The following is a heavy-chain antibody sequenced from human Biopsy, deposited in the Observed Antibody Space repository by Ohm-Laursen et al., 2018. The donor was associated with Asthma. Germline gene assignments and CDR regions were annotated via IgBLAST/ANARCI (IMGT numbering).Heavy chain of an antibody. CDR3: ARAVDYSHYYGIDV. J-gene: IGHJ6*02. D-gene: IGHD3-10*01. CDR1: GYTFNSAG. Sequence: SVKVSCKTSGYTFNSAGITWVRQAPGQGLEWMGWISVYNGNTRVAQKLQDRVTMITDTSTSTAYMGLRSLRSDDTAVYFCARAVDYSHYYGIDVWGQGTTVTVS. CDR2: ISVYNGNT. V-gene: IGHV1-18*01.